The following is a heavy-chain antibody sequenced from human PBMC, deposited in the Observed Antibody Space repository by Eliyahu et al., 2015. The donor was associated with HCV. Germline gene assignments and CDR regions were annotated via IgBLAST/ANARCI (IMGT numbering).Heavy chain of an antibody. J-gene: IGHJ4*02. CDR1: GLXXSXXW. V-gene: IGHV3-7*01. D-gene: IGHD2-2*01. CDR2: INQDGSEX. Sequence: EVQLVESGGGLVQPGGSLRLSCAASGLXXSXXWMSWVRQAPGKGLVWVANINQDGSEXYYLGSVKGRFTIXRDNAKNSLYLQMHSLRADDTAMYYCARHTLGYCTSSSCPIPFDYWGQGTLVTVSS. CDR3: ARHTLGYCTSSSCPIPFDY.